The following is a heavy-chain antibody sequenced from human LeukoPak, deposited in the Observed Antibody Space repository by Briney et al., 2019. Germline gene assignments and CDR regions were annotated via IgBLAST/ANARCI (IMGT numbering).Heavy chain of an antibody. CDR2: IIPIFGTA. D-gene: IGHD3-10*01. J-gene: IGHJ5*02. CDR3: ARDPYGSGSYTPYNWFDP. V-gene: IGHV1-69*13. Sequence: GASVKVSCKASGGTFSSYAISWVRQAPGQGLEWMGGIIPIFGTANYAQKFLGRVTITADESTSTAYMELSSLRSEDTAVYYCARDPYGSGSYTPYNWFDPWGQGTLVTVSS. CDR1: GGTFSSYA.